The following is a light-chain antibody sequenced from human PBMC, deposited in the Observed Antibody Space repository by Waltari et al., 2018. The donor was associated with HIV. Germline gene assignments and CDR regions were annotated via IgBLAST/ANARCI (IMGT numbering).Light chain of an antibody. Sequence: QSVLTQPPSVSEAPRPRVTISCSGSSSNIGNNAVNWYQQVPGKAPKLLIYYDDLLSSGVSDRFSGSKSGTSASLAIRGLQSEDEADYYCAAWDDSLNGYVFGSGTKVTVL. CDR2: YDD. CDR1: SSNIGNNA. J-gene: IGLJ1*01. CDR3: AAWDDSLNGYV. V-gene: IGLV1-36*01.